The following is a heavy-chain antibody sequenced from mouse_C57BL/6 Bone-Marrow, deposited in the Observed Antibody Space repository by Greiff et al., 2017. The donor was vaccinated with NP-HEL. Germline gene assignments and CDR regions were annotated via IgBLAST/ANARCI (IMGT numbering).Heavy chain of an antibody. Sequence: VQLQESGAELVRPGASVTLSCKASGYTFTDYEMHWVKQTPVHGLEWIGAIDPETGGTAYNQKFKGKAILTADKSSSTAYMERRSLTSEDSAVYYCTRGLGVYWGQGTTLTVSS. CDR2: IDPETGGT. D-gene: IGHD3-1*01. V-gene: IGHV1-15*01. CDR1: GYTFTDYE. CDR3: TRGLGVY. J-gene: IGHJ2*01.